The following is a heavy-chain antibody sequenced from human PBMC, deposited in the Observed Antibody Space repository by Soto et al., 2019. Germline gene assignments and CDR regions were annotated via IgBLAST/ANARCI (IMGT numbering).Heavy chain of an antibody. D-gene: IGHD5-18*01. CDR1: GFTFSGYS. V-gene: IGHV3-21*01. CDR3: ARAVTAAFDI. CDR2: ISSSSSYI. Sequence: GGSLRLSCAASGFTFSGYSMNWVRQAPGKGLEWVSSISSSSSYIYYADSVKGRFTISRDNAKNSLYLQMNSLRAEDTAVYYCARAVTAAFDIWGQGTMVTVSS. J-gene: IGHJ3*02.